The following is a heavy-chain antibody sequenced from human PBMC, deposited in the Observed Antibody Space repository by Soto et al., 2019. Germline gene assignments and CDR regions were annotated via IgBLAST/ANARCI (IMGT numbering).Heavy chain of an antibody. CDR2: IFHSGST. D-gene: IGHD3-16*02. CDR1: GGSMSSSDC. V-gene: IGHV4-4*02. CDR3: ARVAYDVGGVITSYSAMDV. J-gene: IGHJ6*02. Sequence: QVQLQESGPVVVKPSGTLSLTCAVSGGSMSSSDCWSWVRQPPGKGLEWIGEIFHSGSTNSNPSLKSRVTMSVDKGKNPVSLKLSPVTPADRAVYDSARVAYDVGGVITSYSAMDVWGQGTTVTVSS.